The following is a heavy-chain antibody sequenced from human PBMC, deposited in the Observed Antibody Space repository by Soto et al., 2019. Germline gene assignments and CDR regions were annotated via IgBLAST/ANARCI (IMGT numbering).Heavy chain of an antibody. D-gene: IGHD3-10*01. Sequence: EVQLVQSGAEVKKPGESLRISCKGSGYSFTSYWISWVRQMPGKGLEWMGRIDPSDSYTNYSPSFQGHVTISADKSISTAYLQWSSLKASDTAMYYCARHGTYYYGSGSWDYYGMDVWGQGTTVTVSS. CDR3: ARHGTYYYGSGSWDYYGMDV. J-gene: IGHJ6*02. CDR2: IDPSDSYT. V-gene: IGHV5-10-1*01. CDR1: GYSFTSYW.